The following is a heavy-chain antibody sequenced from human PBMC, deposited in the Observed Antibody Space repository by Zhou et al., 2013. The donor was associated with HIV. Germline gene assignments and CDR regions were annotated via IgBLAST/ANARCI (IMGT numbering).Heavy chain of an antibody. CDR1: GYTFTSYG. CDR3: ARDGLSGATTPDY. Sequence: QVQLVQSGAEVKKPGASVKVSCKASGYTFTSYGISWVRQAPGQGLEWMGRIIPIFGTANYAQKFQGRVTITADESTSTAYMELSSLRSEDTAVYYCARDGLSGATTPDYWGQGTLVTVSS. J-gene: IGHJ4*02. CDR2: IIPIFGTA. D-gene: IGHD1-26*01. V-gene: IGHV1-69*13.